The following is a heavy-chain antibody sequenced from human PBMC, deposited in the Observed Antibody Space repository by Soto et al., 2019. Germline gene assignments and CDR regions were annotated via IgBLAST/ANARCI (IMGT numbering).Heavy chain of an antibody. CDR1: GGSISGYY. J-gene: IGHJ5*02. CDR3: VQGRFSALNLGVIIFDP. Sequence: QVLLQESGPGLVKPSETLSLTCSVSGGSISGYYWNWVRQPPGKGVEFIAYMHDSGNTNYNPSLRSRVTISVDKSKNQFSLRLSSVTAADTAVYYCVQGRFSALNLGVIIFDPWGQGTLVTVSS. V-gene: IGHV4-59*03. D-gene: IGHD3-10*01. CDR2: MHDSGNT.